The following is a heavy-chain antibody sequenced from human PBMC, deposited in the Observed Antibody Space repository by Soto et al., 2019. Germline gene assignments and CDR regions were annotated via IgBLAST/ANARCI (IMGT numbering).Heavy chain of an antibody. D-gene: IGHD3-3*01. CDR2: INPHGGST. CDR3: ARSSGGNFGIIIEGSNWFDP. V-gene: IGHV1-46*01. J-gene: IGHJ5*02. CDR1: GDTFTSYY. Sequence: ASVKVSCKAPGDTFTSYYLNWVRQAPGRGLEWMGVINPHGGSTKYAQKFQGRVTMTRDMSRSTVYMELRSLRSDDTAIYYCARSSGGNFGIIIEGSNWFDPWGQGTLVTVSS.